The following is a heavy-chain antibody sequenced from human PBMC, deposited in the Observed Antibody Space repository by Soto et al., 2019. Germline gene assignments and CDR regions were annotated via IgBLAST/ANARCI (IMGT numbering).Heavy chain of an antibody. Sequence: EVQLLESGGGLVQPGGSLRLSCVGSGFSFSNYAMSWVRQAPGKGLEWVSPISGSGGKTYYADSVQGRFTISRDNSKKAVVVEKQNLRSEETAKDYWAKIWFSNAGCGGDFFDYWGPGALVTVSS. D-gene: IGHD3-10*01. CDR3: AKIWFSNAGCGGDFFDY. J-gene: IGHJ4*02. V-gene: IGHV3-23*01. CDR2: ISGSGGKT. CDR1: GFSFSNYA.